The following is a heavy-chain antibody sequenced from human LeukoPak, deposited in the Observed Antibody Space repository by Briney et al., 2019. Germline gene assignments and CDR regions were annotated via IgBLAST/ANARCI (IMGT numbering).Heavy chain of an antibody. CDR3: AKSRSPGFDY. J-gene: IGHJ4*02. D-gene: IGHD1-14*01. CDR1: GFTFSSYE. Sequence: GGSLRLSCAASGFTFSSYEMNWVRQAPGKGLEWISASSGRGGSTYYADSVKGRFTISRDNAKNTLYLQMNSLRAEDTAVYYCAKSRSPGFDYWGQGTLVTVSS. CDR2: SSGRGGST. V-gene: IGHV3-23*01.